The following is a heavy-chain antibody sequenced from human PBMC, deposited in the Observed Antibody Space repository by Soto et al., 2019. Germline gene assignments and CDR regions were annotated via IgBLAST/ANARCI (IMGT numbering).Heavy chain of an antibody. CDR1: GYSISSGYY. CDR2: IYYSGST. Sequence: SETLSLTCAVSGYSISSGYYWAWIRPPPGKGLEWIGSIYYSGSTNYNPSLKSRVTISVDTSKNQISLKLSSVTAADTAVYYCARPGTMIAAGWFDPWAQGVLVTVSS. V-gene: IGHV4-38-2*01. CDR3: ARPGTMIAAGWFDP. D-gene: IGHD3-22*01. J-gene: IGHJ5*02.